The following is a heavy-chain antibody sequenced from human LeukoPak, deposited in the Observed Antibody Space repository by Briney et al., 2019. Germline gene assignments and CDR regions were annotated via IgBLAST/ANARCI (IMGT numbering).Heavy chain of an antibody. V-gene: IGHV4-39*06. J-gene: IGHJ5*02. Sequence: SETLSLTCTVSGGSISSSSYYWGWIRQPPGKGLEWIGSIYHSGSTYYNPSLKSRVTISVDTSKNQFALRLNSVTAADTAVYYCVSLTTMYSXFDPWGQGILVTV. D-gene: IGHD4-11*01. CDR2: IYHSGST. CDR1: GGSISSSSYY. CDR3: VSLTTMYSXFDP.